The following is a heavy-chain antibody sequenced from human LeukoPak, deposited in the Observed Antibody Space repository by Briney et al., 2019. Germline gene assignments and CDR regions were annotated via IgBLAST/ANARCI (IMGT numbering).Heavy chain of an antibody. V-gene: IGHV3-74*01. J-gene: IGHJ3*02. D-gene: IGHD6-13*01. Sequence: PGGSLRLSCAASGFTFSSYWMHWVRQAPGKGLVWVSRINSDGSSTSYADSVKGRFTISRDNAKNTLYLQMNSLRAEDTAVYYCAKGIAAAGTHAFDIWGQGTMVTVSS. CDR3: AKGIAAAGTHAFDI. CDR2: INSDGSST. CDR1: GFTFSSYW.